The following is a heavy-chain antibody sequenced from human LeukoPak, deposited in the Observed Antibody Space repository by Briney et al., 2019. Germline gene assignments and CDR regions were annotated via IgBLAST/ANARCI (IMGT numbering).Heavy chain of an antibody. Sequence: SETLSLTCAVYGGSFSGYYWSWIRQPPGKGLEWIGEINHSGSTNYNPSLKSRVTISVDTSKNQFSLKLSSVTAADTAVYYCARVARITMVRGVIMDYYYMDVWGKGTTVTVSS. D-gene: IGHD3-10*01. CDR3: ARVARITMVRGVIMDYYYMDV. V-gene: IGHV4-34*01. CDR2: INHSGST. J-gene: IGHJ6*03. CDR1: GGSFSGYY.